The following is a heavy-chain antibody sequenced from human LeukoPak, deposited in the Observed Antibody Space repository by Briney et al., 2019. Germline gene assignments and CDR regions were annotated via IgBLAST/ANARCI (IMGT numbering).Heavy chain of an antibody. CDR1: GFTVSSNY. V-gene: IGHV3-53*01. CDR3: ARGNYYGSGSYDY. Sequence: GGSLRLSCAASGFTVSSNYMSWVRQAPGKGQEWVSVIYSGGSTYYADSVKGRFTISRDNSKNTLYLQMNSLRAEDTAVYYCARGNYYGSGSYDYWGQGTLVTVSS. CDR2: IYSGGST. D-gene: IGHD3-10*01. J-gene: IGHJ4*02.